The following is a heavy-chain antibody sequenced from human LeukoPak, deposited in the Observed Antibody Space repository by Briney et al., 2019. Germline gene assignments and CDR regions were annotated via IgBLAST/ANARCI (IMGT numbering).Heavy chain of an antibody. J-gene: IGHJ5*02. CDR1: GDSVSGSSAT. V-gene: IGHV6-1*01. Sequence: SQTLSLTYAISGDSVSGSSATWNWIRQSPSRGLEWLGRTYYRSKRYSDYAVSVKSRITINPDTSKNQVSLQLNSVTPDDTAVYYCASKNYYSAWGQGTLVTVSS. CDR3: ASKNYYSA. CDR2: TYYRSKRYS. D-gene: IGHD1-26*01.